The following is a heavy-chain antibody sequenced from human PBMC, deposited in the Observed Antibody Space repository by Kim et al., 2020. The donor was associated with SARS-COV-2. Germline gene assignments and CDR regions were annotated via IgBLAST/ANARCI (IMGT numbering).Heavy chain of an antibody. CDR2: INPSGGST. V-gene: IGHV1-46*01. CDR1: GYTFTSYY. D-gene: IGHD1-26*01. J-gene: IGHJ4*02. Sequence: ASVKVSCKASGYTFTSYYMHWVRQAPGQGLEWMGIINPSGGSTSYAQKFQGRVTMTRDTSTSTVYMELSSLRSEDTAVYYCARVRERELLRPEVYFDYWGQGTLVTVSS. CDR3: ARVRERELLRPEVYFDY.